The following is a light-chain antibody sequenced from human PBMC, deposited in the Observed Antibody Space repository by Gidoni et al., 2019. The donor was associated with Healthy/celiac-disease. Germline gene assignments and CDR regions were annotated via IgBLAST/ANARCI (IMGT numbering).Light chain of an antibody. Sequence: QSVLTQPPSVSGAPGQRVTISCTGSSSNIGAGYDVHWYQQLPGTAPKLLIYGNSKLPSGFPARFSGSTSGTSASLAITGLQAEDEADYYCQSYDSSLSGVVFGGGTKLTVL. J-gene: IGLJ2*01. V-gene: IGLV1-40*01. CDR1: SSNIGAGYD. CDR3: QSYDSSLSGVV. CDR2: GNS.